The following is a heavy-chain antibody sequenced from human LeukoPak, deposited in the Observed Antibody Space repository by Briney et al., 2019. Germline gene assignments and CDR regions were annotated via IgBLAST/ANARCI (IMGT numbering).Heavy chain of an antibody. CDR3: ARYLRPDAFDI. V-gene: IGHV4-39*07. CDR1: GGSISSSSYC. Sequence: TSETLSLTCTVSGGSISSSSYCWGWIRQPPGKGLEWIGSIYYSGSAYYNPSLESRVTISVDTSKNQFSLKLSSVTAADTAVYYCARYLRPDAFDIWGQGTMVTVSS. J-gene: IGHJ3*02. D-gene: IGHD5-12*01. CDR2: IYYSGSA.